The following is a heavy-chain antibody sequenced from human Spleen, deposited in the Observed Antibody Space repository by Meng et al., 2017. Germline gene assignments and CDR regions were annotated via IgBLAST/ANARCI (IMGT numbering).Heavy chain of an antibody. J-gene: IGHJ3*02. CDR3: AKAYGYSSSWYGAFDI. CDR2: ISGSGGST. V-gene: IGHV3-23*01. D-gene: IGHD6-13*01. CDR1: GFTFSSYA. Sequence: VQLLGSGGGLVQPVGSLRRSCAASGFTFSSYAMSWVRQAPGKGLEWVSAISGSGGSTYYADSVKGRFTTSRDNSKNTLYLQMNSLRAEDTAVYYCAKAYGYSSSWYGAFDIWGQGTMVTVSS.